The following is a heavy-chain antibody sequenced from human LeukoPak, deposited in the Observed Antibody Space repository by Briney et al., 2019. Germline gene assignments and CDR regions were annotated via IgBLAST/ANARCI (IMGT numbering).Heavy chain of an antibody. CDR1: GFTFTNAW. CDR2: IKSETDGGTT. V-gene: IGHV3-15*07. Sequence: GGSLRLSCAASGFTFTNAWMTWVRQTPGKGLEWVGRIKSETDGGTTAYAAPVKDRFTISRDDSKTTLYLQMSSLKTEDTAVYYCTTFSVVTSFDYWGQGTLVTVSS. CDR3: TTFSVVTSFDY. D-gene: IGHD3-22*01. J-gene: IGHJ4*02.